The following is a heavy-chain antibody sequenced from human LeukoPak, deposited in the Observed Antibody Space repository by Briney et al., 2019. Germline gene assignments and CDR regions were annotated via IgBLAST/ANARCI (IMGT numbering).Heavy chain of an antibody. CDR2: IYYSGST. CDR3: ARLGPPDWPYSSLDWFDP. D-gene: IGHD6-6*01. V-gene: IGHV4-39*01. CDR1: GGSISSSSYY. J-gene: IGHJ5*02. Sequence: SSETLSLTCTVSGGSISSSSYYWGWIRQPPGKGLEWIGSIYYSGSTYYNPSLKSRVTISVDTSKNQFSLKLSSVTAADTAVYYCARLGPPDWPYSSLDWFDPWGQGTLVTVSS.